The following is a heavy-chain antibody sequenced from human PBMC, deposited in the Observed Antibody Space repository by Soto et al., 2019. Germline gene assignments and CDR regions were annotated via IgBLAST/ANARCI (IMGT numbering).Heavy chain of an antibody. CDR1: GGPITSGGYF. CDR3: ARDRDYSNYYHSLDV. V-gene: IGHV4-31*03. D-gene: IGHD4-4*01. Sequence: SETLSLTCTVSGGPITSGGYFWNWIRQHPGKGLEWIGYIFYSGSTYYNPSLKSRLTISVDTSKNEFYLELRSVTAADTAVYYCARDRDYSNYYHSLDVWGQGTTVTVSS. J-gene: IGHJ6*02. CDR2: IFYSGST.